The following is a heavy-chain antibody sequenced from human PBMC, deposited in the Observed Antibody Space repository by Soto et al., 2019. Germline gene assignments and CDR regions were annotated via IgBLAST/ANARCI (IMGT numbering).Heavy chain of an antibody. Sequence: QVQLQESGPGLVKPSQTLSLTCSVSGVSLTSGTYYWIWIRQHPGKGLEWIGYIFYSGSTDYNPSLKSRVNISVDTSKNQFSLKLSSVTAADTAVYYCASTEDFFDYWGQGTLVTVSS. CDR1: GVSLTSGTYY. CDR3: ASTEDFFDY. J-gene: IGHJ4*02. CDR2: IFYSGST. V-gene: IGHV4-31*03.